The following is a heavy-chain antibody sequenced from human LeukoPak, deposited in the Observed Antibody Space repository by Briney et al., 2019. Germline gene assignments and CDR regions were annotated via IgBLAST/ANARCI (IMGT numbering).Heavy chain of an antibody. Sequence: SETLSRTCTVSGGTISSDYLWGWIRESPGKGVEGIGSIYYSGISYYNPSLKSRVTISVDTSKNQFSLNLRSVTAADTAVYYRARPRKSSTVVAGYGLDVWGQGTRVTVSS. CDR3: ARPRKSSTVVAGYGLDV. V-gene: IGHV4-39*01. CDR2: IYYSGIS. D-gene: IGHD6-19*01. CDR1: GGTISSDYL. J-gene: IGHJ6*02.